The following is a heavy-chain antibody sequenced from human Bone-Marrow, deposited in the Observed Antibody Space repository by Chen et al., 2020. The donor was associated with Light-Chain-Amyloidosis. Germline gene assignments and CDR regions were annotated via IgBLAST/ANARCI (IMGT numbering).Heavy chain of an antibody. J-gene: IGHJ1*01. CDR2: IKEDGSGK. Sequence: EVQLVESGGGLVQPEGSLRLSCAASGFTFSSYWMTWVRQAPGKGLEWMANIKEDGSGKYYVDSVKGRFTISRDNAKNSLYLQMNSLRAEDTAVYYCVRDRAVITTHEYFEHWGQGTLVTVSS. V-gene: IGHV3-7*01. D-gene: IGHD3-22*01. CDR3: VRDRAVITTHEYFEH. CDR1: GFTFSSYW.